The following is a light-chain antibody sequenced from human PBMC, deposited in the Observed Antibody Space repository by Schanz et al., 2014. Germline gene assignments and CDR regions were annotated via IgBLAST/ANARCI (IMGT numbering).Light chain of an antibody. J-gene: IGLJ3*02. V-gene: IGLV2-23*01. CDR3: SSYAGSSTSWV. Sequence: QSALTQPASVSGSPGQSITISCTGTSSDVGSYNLVSWYQQHPGKAPKLMIYEGSKRPSGVSDRFSGSKSGNTASLTVSGLQAEDEADYYCSSYAGSSTSWVFGGGTKVTVL. CDR1: SSDVGSYNL. CDR2: EGS.